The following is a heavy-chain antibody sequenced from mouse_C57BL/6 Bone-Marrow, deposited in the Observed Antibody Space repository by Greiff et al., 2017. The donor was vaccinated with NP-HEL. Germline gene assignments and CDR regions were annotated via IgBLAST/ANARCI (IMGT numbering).Heavy chain of an antibody. CDR1: GYTFTSYG. CDR3: ARGGLRRHWYFDV. V-gene: IGHV1-81*01. CDR2: IYPRSGNT. J-gene: IGHJ1*03. D-gene: IGHD2-4*01. Sequence: QVQLQQSGAELARPGASVKLSCKASGYTFTSYGISWVKQRTGQGLEWIGEIYPRSGNTYYNEKFKGKATLTADKSSSTAYMELRSLTSEDSAVYFCARGGLRRHWYFDVWGTGTTVTVSS.